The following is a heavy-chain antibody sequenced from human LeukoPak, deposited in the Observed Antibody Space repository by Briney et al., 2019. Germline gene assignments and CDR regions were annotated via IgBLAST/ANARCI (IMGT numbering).Heavy chain of an antibody. CDR3: ARGLDPTFDY. CDR2: ISSSSTYM. Sequence: GGSLRLSCAASGFTFSAYSMNWVRQAPGKGLEWVSSISSSSTYMYYADSVKGRFTISRDNAKNSLYLQMNSLTAEDTAVYYWARGLDPTFDYWGQGTLVTVSS. J-gene: IGHJ4*02. V-gene: IGHV3-21*01. CDR1: GFTFSAYS.